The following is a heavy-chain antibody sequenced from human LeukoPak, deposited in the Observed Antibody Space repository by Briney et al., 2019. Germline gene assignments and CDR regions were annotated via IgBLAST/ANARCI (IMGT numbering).Heavy chain of an antibody. V-gene: IGHV3-21*01. CDR3: ARITYSDYGSGY. CDR1: GFTFSSYS. J-gene: IGHJ4*02. D-gene: IGHD4-17*01. Sequence: GGSLRLSCAASGFTFSSYSMNWVRQAPGKGLEWVSSISSSSSYIYYADSVKGRFTISRDNAKNSLYLQMNSLRAEDTAVYYRARITYSDYGSGYWGQGTLVTVSS. CDR2: ISSSSSYI.